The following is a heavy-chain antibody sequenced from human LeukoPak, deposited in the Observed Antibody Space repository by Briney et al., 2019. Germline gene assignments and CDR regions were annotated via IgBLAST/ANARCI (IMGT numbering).Heavy chain of an antibody. J-gene: IGHJ4*02. CDR3: TRPLWGYSGYDSTRQDY. Sequence: GGSLRLSCAASGFTFSGSAMHWVRQASGKGLEWVGRIRSKANSYATACAASVKGRFTISRDDSKNTAYLQMNSLKTEDTAVYYCTRPLWGYSGYDSTRQDYWGQGTLVTVSS. CDR1: GFTFSGSA. D-gene: IGHD5-12*01. V-gene: IGHV3-73*01. CDR2: IRSKANSYAT.